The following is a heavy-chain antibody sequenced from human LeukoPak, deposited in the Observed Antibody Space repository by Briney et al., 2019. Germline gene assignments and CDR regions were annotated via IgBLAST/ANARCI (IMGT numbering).Heavy chain of an antibody. CDR1: GGSISNSY. Sequence: SETLSLTCTVSGGSISNSYWSWIRQPAGKGLEWIGRIYSSGSTNYNPSLKSRVTMSVDTSKNQFSLKVTSVTAADTAVHYCARDPVAAAGVDFDYWGQGTLVTVSS. D-gene: IGHD6-13*01. V-gene: IGHV4-4*07. J-gene: IGHJ4*02. CDR2: IYSSGST. CDR3: ARDPVAAAGVDFDY.